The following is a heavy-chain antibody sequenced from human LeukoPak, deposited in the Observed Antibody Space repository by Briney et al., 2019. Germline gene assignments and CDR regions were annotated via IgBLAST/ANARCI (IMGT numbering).Heavy chain of an antibody. CDR2: ISGSGGST. CDR3: AKDQLIGAAAGPLPFDY. D-gene: IGHD6-13*01. V-gene: IGHV3-23*01. Sequence: GGSLRLSCAASGFTFSSYAMSWVRQAPGKGLEWVSAISGSGGSTYYADSVKGRFTTSRDNSKNTLYLQMNSLRAEDTAVYYCAKDQLIGAAAGPLPFDYWGQGTLVTVSS. J-gene: IGHJ4*02. CDR1: GFTFSSYA.